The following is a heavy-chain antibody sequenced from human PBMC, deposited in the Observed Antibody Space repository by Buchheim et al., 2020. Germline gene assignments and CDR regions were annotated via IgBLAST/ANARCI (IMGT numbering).Heavy chain of an antibody. CDR2: ISYTGSS. D-gene: IGHD6-6*01. CDR1: GGSIGSGDFY. J-gene: IGHJ2*01. CDR3: ARSSIAATGSVWNFDL. V-gene: IGHV4-30-4*01. Sequence: QVQLQESGPGLVKPSQTLSLTCTVSGGSIGSGDFYWSWIRQTPGKGLEWIGYISYTGSSYYTPSLKSRVSISEDTSKNQFSLELSSVTAADTAVFFCARSSIAATGSVWNFDLWGRGT.